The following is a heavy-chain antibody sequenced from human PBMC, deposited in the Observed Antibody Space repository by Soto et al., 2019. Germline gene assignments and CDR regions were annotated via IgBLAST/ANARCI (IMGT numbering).Heavy chain of an antibody. CDR1: GYTFTSYG. CDR3: ARDFSTFGYRMPFDP. Sequence: QVQLVQSGAEVKKPGASVKVSCKASGYTFTSYGISWVRQAPGQGLEWMGWISDYNGNINYAQKLQGRVNMTTDTSTSTAYMELRSLRYDDTAVYYCARDFSTFGYRMPFDPWGQGTLVTVSS. CDR2: ISDYNGNI. J-gene: IGHJ5*02. D-gene: IGHD5-18*01. V-gene: IGHV1-18*01.